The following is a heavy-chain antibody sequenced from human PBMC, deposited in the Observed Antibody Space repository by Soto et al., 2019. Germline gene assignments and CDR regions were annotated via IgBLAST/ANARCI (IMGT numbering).Heavy chain of an antibody. CDR2: FYSSGSI. CDR1: GYSITSGGYY. Sequence: SETLSLTCFVSGYSITSGGYYWSWIRHHPGKGLEWIGSFYSSGSIIYNPSLRSRVSISGDTSSNQFSMSLTSVTAADTARYYCARMYSSGSGWFHPWGQGTLVTVSS. CDR3: ARMYSSGSGWFHP. J-gene: IGHJ5*02. V-gene: IGHV4-31*03. D-gene: IGHD6-19*01.